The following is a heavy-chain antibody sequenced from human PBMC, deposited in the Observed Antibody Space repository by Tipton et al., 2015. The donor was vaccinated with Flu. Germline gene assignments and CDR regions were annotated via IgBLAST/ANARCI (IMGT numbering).Heavy chain of an antibody. CDR3: ARRDYSNYVSEPKNWFHP. Sequence: TLSLTCTVSGGSVSSSRYYWGWIRQPPGKGLEWIGNAYYSGSTHYNPSLKSRLTISIDTSKNQFYLRLSSVTAADTAVYYCARRDYSNYVSEPKNWFHPWGQGTLVTVSS. J-gene: IGHJ5*02. CDR2: AYYSGST. CDR1: GGSVSSSRYY. D-gene: IGHD4-11*01. V-gene: IGHV4-39*07.